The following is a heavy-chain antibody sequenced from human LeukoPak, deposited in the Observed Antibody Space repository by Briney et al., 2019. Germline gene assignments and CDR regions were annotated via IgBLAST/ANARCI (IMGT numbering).Heavy chain of an antibody. CDR2: IGSGSFTI. CDR3: AREDYGEAFDY. V-gene: IGHV3-48*04. D-gene: IGHD4-17*01. J-gene: IGHJ4*02. CDR1: GFTFSSYS. Sequence: PGGSLILSCAASGFTFSSYSMNWVRQAPGKGLEWVSYIGSGSFTIYYADSVKGRFTISRDNAKNSLYLQMNSLRAEDTAVYYCAREDYGEAFDYWGQGTLVTVSS.